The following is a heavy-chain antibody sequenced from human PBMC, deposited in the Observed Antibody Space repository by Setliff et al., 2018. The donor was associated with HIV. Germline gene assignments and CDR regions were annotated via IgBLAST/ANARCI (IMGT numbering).Heavy chain of an antibody. Sequence: PSETLSLTCTVSGVSFGSSDYYRAWIRQPPGKGLEWIGSFCYSGSTYYNPSLKSRVTISVDTSKNQFSLRLTSVTAADTAVYYCARNTRAGDFDYWGQGTLVTVSS. CDR3: ARNTRAGDFDY. D-gene: IGHD3-10*01. CDR2: FCYSGST. CDR1: GVSFGSSDYY. J-gene: IGHJ4*02. V-gene: IGHV4-39*01.